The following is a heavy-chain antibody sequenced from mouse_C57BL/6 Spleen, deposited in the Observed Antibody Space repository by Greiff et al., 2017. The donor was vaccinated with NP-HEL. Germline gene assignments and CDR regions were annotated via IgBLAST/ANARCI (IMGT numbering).Heavy chain of an antibody. CDR2: LYPGDGDT. D-gene: IGHD1-1*01. CDR3: ARGATVVATNAMDY. Sequence: QVQLQQSGPELVKPGASVKISCKASGYAFSSSWMNWVKQRPGKGLEWIGRLYPGDGDTNYNGKFKGKATLTADKSSSTAYMQLSSLTSEDSAVYFCARGATVVATNAMDYWGQGTSVTVSS. J-gene: IGHJ4*01. CDR1: GYAFSSSW. V-gene: IGHV1-82*01.